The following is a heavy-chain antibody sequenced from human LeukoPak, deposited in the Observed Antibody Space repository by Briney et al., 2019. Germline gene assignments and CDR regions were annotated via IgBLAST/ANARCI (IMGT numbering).Heavy chain of an antibody. Sequence: GGSLRLSCAASGFTFSSYGMHWVRQAPGKGLEWVAFIRYDGSNKYYADSVKGRFTISRDNSKNTLYLQMNSLRAEDTAVYYCAKDPHYYNYYYYYYMDVWGKGTTVTISS. D-gene: IGHD3-10*01. CDR3: AKDPHYYNYYYYYYMDV. CDR1: GFTFSSYG. J-gene: IGHJ6*03. CDR2: IRYDGSNK. V-gene: IGHV3-30*02.